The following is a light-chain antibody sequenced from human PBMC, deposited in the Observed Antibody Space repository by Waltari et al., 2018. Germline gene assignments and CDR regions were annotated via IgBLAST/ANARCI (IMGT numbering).Light chain of an antibody. CDR1: SSDVGGYNY. V-gene: IGLV2-14*01. CDR2: DVS. CDR3: SSYTSSSIL. J-gene: IGLJ2*01. Sequence: QSALTQPASVSGSPGQSITISCTGTSSDVGGYNYVSWYQQHPGKAPKLMIYDVSKRPSGVSHRFSGSKSGNTASRTISGLQAEDEADYYCSSYTSSSILFGGGTKLTVL.